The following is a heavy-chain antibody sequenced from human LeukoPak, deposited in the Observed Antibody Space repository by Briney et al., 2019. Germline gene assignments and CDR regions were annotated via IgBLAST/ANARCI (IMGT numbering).Heavy chain of an antibody. J-gene: IGHJ4*02. CDR2: IYPGDSDT. D-gene: IGHD1-26*01. V-gene: IGHV5-51*01. CDR3: VRCPPTSSADY. Sequence: GESLKISCKGSGYTFNTYWVGWVRQMPGKGLEWMGIIYPGDSDTRYSPSFQGQVTISADKSINNAYLQWSSLKASDTAMYYCVRCPPTSSADYWGQGTLVTVSS. CDR1: GYTFNTYW.